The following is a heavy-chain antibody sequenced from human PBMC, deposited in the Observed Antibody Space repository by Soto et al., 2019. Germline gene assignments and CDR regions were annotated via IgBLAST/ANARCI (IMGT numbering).Heavy chain of an antibody. J-gene: IGHJ5*02. V-gene: IGHV4-59*01. Sequence: QVQLQESGPGLVKPSETLSLTCTVSGGSISSYYWSWIRQPPGKGLEWIGYIYYSGSTNYNPSLKSRVTISVDTSKNQFSLTLSSVTAADTAVYYCARALRGATIGLDPWGQGTLVTVSS. CDR3: ARALRGATIGLDP. D-gene: IGHD5-12*01. CDR2: IYYSGST. CDR1: GGSISSYY.